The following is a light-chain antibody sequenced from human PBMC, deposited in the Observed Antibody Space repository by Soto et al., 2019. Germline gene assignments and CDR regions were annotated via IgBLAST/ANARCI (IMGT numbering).Light chain of an antibody. Sequence: DIQMTQSPSTLSASVGDRVTITCRASQTIRSWLAWYQQKPGKAPNLLIYDASTLERGVPSRVSGTGSGKEFTLTYYRLQPDDCATDYCQQYHTSSITCGQGTRLEIK. CDR2: DAS. CDR3: QQYHTSSIT. CDR1: QTIRSW. J-gene: IGKJ5*01. V-gene: IGKV1-5*01.